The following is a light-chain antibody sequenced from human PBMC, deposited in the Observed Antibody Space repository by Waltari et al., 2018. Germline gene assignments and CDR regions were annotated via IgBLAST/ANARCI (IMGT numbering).Light chain of an antibody. CDR3: QAWDSSTVV. CDR2: QDS. J-gene: IGLJ2*01. Sequence: SYELTQPPSVSVSPGQTASITCSGDKLGDKYASWYQQKPGQAPVLVISQDSKRPSVIPQRFSGSNAGNTATLTISGTRAMDEADYYCQAWDSSTVVFGEGAKLTVL. CDR1: KLGDKY. V-gene: IGLV3-1*01.